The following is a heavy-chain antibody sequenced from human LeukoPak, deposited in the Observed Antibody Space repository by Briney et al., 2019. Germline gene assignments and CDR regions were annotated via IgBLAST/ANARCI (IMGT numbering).Heavy chain of an antibody. CDR3: AREVPPVGATPGDAFDI. CDR1: GFTFSSYG. D-gene: IGHD1-26*01. CDR2: IGYDGTNE. V-gene: IGHV3-33*01. Sequence: GGSLRLSCAASGFTFSSYGMHWVRQAPGKGLEWVALIGYDGTNEYYADSVKGRFTISRDNSKNTLYLQVNSLRAEDTAVYYCAREVPPVGATPGDAFDIWGQGTMVTVSS. J-gene: IGHJ3*02.